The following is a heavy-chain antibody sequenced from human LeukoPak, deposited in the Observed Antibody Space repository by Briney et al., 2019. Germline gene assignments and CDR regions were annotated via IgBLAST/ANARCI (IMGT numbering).Heavy chain of an antibody. Sequence: SETLSLTCTVSGGSISSYYWSWIRQPPGKGLECIGYIHYTGSTNYNPSLKSRVTISVDTSKNQFSLKLSSVTAADTAVYYCARERYQLLSYYYYYYMDVWGKGTTVTISS. V-gene: IGHV4-59*01. J-gene: IGHJ6*03. D-gene: IGHD2-2*01. CDR2: IHYTGST. CDR1: GGSISSYY. CDR3: ARERYQLLSYYYYYYMDV.